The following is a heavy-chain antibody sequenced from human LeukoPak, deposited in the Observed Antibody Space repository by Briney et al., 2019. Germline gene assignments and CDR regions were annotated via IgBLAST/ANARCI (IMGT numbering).Heavy chain of an antibody. CDR1: GYTFTSYY. CDR2: INPSGGST. D-gene: IGHD3-10*01. CDR3: ARRRNALLWFGEPPYWFDP. J-gene: IGHJ5*02. V-gene: IGHV1-46*01. Sequence: GASVKVSCKASGYTFTSYYMHWVRQAPGQGLEWMGIINPSGGSTSYAQKFQGRVTMTRDTSTSTVYMELSSLRSEDTAVYYCARRRNALLWFGEPPYWFDPWGQGTLVTVSS.